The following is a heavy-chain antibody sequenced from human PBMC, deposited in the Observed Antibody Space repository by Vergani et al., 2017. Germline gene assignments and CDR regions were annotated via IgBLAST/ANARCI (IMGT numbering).Heavy chain of an antibody. V-gene: IGHV5-51*03. Sequence: EVPLVQSGAEVKKPGESLKLPCKGSGHTFTNYWVGWVRQLPGKGLEWMGVILPVNSDTRYSPSFQGQVTISADKYITTAYLQLSSLKASDTAMYHCARRYCSYGICNLDYWGQGTLVTVSS. D-gene: IGHD2-15*01. J-gene: IGHJ4*02. CDR3: ARRYCSYGICNLDY. CDR2: ILPVNSDT. CDR1: GHTFTNYW.